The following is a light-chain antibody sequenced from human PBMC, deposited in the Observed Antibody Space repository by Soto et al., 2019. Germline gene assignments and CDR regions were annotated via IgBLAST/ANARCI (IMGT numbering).Light chain of an antibody. CDR3: QQDNSYWT. V-gene: IGKV1-5*01. J-gene: IGKJ1*01. CDR2: DAS. CDR1: QRISRW. Sequence: DIQMTQSPSTLYASVGDRVTITCRASQRISRWLAWYQQKPGKVPKLLIYDASSLESGVPSRFGGSGSGTECALTISRLQSDDFAIYYCQQDNSYWTLGQGTKGEIK.